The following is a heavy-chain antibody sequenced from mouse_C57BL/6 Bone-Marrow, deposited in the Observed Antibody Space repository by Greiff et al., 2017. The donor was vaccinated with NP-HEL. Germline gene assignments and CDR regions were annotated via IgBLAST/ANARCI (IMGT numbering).Heavy chain of an antibody. J-gene: IGHJ2*01. Sequence: QVQLKQSGAELVKPGASVKISCKASGYAFSSYWMNWVKQRPGKGLEWIGQIYPGDGDTNYNGKFKGKATLTADKSSSTAYMQLSSLTSEDSAVYFCARSRRGGYYFDYWGQGTTLTVSS. CDR2: IYPGDGDT. CDR1: GYAFSSYW. CDR3: ARSRRGGYYFDY. V-gene: IGHV1-80*01.